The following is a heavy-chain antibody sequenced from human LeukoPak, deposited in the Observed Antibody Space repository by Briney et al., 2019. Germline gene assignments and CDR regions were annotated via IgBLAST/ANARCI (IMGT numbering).Heavy chain of an antibody. V-gene: IGHV1-69-2*01. Sequence: GASVKVSCKASGYTFTDYYMHWVQQAPGKGLEWMGLVDPEDGETIYAEKFQGRVTITADTSTDTAYMELSSLRSEDTAVYYCATTSWEHNWFDPWGQGTLVTVSS. CDR2: VDPEDGET. CDR1: GYTFTDYY. J-gene: IGHJ5*02. CDR3: ATTSWEHNWFDP. D-gene: IGHD1-26*01.